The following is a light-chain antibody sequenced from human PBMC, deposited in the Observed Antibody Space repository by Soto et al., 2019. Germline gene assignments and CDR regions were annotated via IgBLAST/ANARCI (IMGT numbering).Light chain of an antibody. CDR1: QNVYNN. V-gene: IGKV3-15*01. CDR3: KQCRKWPLP. Sequence: EIVMTQSPATLSVSPGEGATLSCKASQNVYNNLAWYQQRPGQPPRLLIYDASTSATGISARFSGSGYGTEFTLTISSLQSEDFAVYFCKQCRKWPLPFGGGTKVEIK. J-gene: IGKJ4*01. CDR2: DAS.